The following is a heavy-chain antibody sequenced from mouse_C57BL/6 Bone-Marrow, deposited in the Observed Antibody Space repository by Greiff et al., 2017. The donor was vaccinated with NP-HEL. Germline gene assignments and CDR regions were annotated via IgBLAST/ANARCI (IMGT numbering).Heavy chain of an antibody. V-gene: IGHV1-76*01. CDR2: IYPGSGNT. CDR1: GYTFTDYY. CDR3: ARLDTTVVAMHYFDY. D-gene: IGHD1-1*01. J-gene: IGHJ2*01. Sequence: VQLQESGAELVRPGASVKLSCKASGYTFTDYYINWVKQRPGQGLEWIARIYPGSGNTYYNEKFKGKATLTAEKSSSTAYMQLSSLTSEDSAVYFGARLDTTVVAMHYFDYWGQGTTLTVSS.